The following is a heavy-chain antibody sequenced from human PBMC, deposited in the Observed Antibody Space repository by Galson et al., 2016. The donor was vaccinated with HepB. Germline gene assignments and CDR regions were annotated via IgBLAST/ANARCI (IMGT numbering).Heavy chain of an antibody. J-gene: IGHJ3*02. V-gene: IGHV3-21*01. CDR1: GFTFSSSS. CDR2: ISSSSNYI. CDR3: ARAIYGDWGSDAFDI. Sequence: SLRLSCAASGFTFSSSSMNWVRQAPGKGLEWVSSISSSSNYIYYTDSVKGRSTISSDNAKNSLYLQMNSLRAEDTAVYYCARAIYGDWGSDAFDIWGQGTMVTVAS. D-gene: IGHD4-17*01.